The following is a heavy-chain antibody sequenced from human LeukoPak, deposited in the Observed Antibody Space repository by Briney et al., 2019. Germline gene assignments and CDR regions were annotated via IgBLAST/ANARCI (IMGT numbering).Heavy chain of an antibody. D-gene: IGHD5-18*01. CDR1: GGSFSGYY. J-gene: IGHJ1*01. CDR3: ARGRRIQLWLGVEYFQH. V-gene: IGHV4-34*01. CDR2: INHSGST. Sequence: PSETLSLTCAVYGGSFSGYYWSWIRQPPGEGLEWIGEINHSGSTNYNPSLKSRVTISVDTSKNQFSLKLSSVTAADTAVYYCARGRRIQLWLGVEYFQHWGQGTLVTVSS.